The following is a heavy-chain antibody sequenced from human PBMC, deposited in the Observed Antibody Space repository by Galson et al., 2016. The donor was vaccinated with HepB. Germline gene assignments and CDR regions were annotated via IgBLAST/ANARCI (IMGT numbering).Heavy chain of an antibody. Sequence: SETLSLTCGVYGDSFNAYYWSWIRQPPGKGLEWIGEVNHSGFTKYNPSVKSRVTISVDTSKNQFSLKLTSLTAADTAVYYCARVVVAATNWIDPWGQGTLVTVSS. V-gene: IGHV4-34*01. D-gene: IGHD2-15*01. J-gene: IGHJ5*02. CDR3: ARVVVAATNWIDP. CDR2: VNHSGFT. CDR1: GDSFNAYY.